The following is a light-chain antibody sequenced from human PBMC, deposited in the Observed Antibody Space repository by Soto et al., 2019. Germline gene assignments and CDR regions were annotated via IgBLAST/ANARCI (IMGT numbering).Light chain of an antibody. CDR3: QQYGSSPLT. J-gene: IGKJ4*01. CDR2: GAS. CDR1: QSVGSF. Sequence: IVLTQTPATLSLSPGQRATHSCRASQSVGSFLAWYQQKPGQAPRLLIYGASSRATGIPDRFSGSGSGTDVTLTISRLEPEDFAVYYCQQYGSSPLTFGGGTKVDI. V-gene: IGKV3-20*01.